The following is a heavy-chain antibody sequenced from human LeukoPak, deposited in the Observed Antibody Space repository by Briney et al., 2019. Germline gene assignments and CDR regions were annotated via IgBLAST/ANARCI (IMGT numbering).Heavy chain of an antibody. CDR3: TRHEYASTYMTTVTIIDY. Sequence: GGSLRLSCAASGFTFSGSAMHWVRQASGKGLEWVGRIRSKANSYATAYAASVKGRFTISRDESKNTAYLQMNSLKTEDTAVYYCTRHEYASTYMTTVTIIDYWGQGTLVTVSS. CDR2: IRSKANSYAT. V-gene: IGHV3-73*01. D-gene: IGHD4-17*01. J-gene: IGHJ4*02. CDR1: GFTFSGSA.